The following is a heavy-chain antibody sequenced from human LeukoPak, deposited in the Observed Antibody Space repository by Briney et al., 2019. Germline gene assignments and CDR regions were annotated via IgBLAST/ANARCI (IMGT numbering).Heavy chain of an antibody. J-gene: IGHJ4*02. V-gene: IGHV4-59*08. Sequence: SETLSLTCTVSGGSISSYYWSWIRQPPGKGLEWIGYIYYSGSTNHNPSLKSRVTISVDTSKNQFSLKLSSVTAADTAVYYCPTGRIAAAGIFDYWGQGTLVTVSS. CDR1: GGSISSYY. CDR2: IYYSGST. D-gene: IGHD6-13*01. CDR3: PTGRIAAAGIFDY.